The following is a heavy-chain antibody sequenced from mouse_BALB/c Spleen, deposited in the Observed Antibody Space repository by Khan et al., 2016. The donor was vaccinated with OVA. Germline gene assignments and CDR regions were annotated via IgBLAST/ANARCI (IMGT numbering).Heavy chain of an antibody. Sequence: DLVEPGASVKLSCKASGYTFTSYWINWIKERPGQGLEWIGQIGPGSGSAYYNELYKGKATLTVDTSSSTVDIQLSSLSSEDSAVYFCARSNYYGRGLYDMDYWGQGTSVTVSS. V-gene: IGHV1S41*01. CDR1: GYTFTSYW. CDR2: IGPGSGSA. J-gene: IGHJ4*01. D-gene: IGHD1-1*01. CDR3: ARSNYYGRGLYDMDY.